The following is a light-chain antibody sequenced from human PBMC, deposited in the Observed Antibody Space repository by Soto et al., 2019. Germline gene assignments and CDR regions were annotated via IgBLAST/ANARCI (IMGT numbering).Light chain of an antibody. CDR2: EVT. V-gene: IGLV2-14*01. CDR3: SSYTSNRGV. Sequence: QSALTQPASVSGSPGQSITISCIGTSSDVGGYNFVSWYQQHPGKAPKLMIYEVTNRPSGVSDRFSGSKSGNTASLTISGLQAEDEADYYCSSYTSNRGVFGTGTKVTVL. CDR1: SSDVGGYNF. J-gene: IGLJ1*01.